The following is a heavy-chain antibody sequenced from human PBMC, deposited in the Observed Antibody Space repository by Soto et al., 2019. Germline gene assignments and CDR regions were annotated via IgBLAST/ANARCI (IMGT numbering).Heavy chain of an antibody. CDR1: GYSISSTNW. CDR3: ARREIQGPIDY. V-gene: IGHV4-28*01. J-gene: IGHJ4*02. D-gene: IGHD1-26*01. CDR2: IYYSGTT. Sequence: SETLSLTCAVSGYSISSTNWWGWIRQPPGKGLEWIGYIYYSGTTYYNPSLKSRVTMSVDTSKNQFPLKLTSVTAVDTAVYYCARREIQGPIDYWGQGTLVTVSS.